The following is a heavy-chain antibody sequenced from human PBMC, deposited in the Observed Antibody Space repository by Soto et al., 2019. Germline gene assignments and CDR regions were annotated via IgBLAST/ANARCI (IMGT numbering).Heavy chain of an antibody. CDR2: ISAYSGNT. D-gene: IGHD1-7*01. CDR1: VYTFVAYG. Sequence: ATVTVSCKAFVYTFVAYGLRCVRQAPVQGREWMGGISAYSGNTVYTQRFKGRLTMATDTSTGTAYMELSSLRSEDTAVYYCTSNHLATTPYGMAVWAQEITVTVSS. J-gene: IGHJ6*02. CDR3: TSNHLATTPYGMAV. V-gene: IGHV1-18*01.